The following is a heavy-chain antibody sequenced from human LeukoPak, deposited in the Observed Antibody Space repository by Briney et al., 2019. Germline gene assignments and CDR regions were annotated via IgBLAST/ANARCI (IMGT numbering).Heavy chain of an antibody. D-gene: IGHD1-26*01. CDR2: MNPNSGNT. V-gene: IGHV1-8*02. Sequence: ASVKVSCKASGGTFSSYDINWVRQATGQGLEWMGWMNPNSGNTGYAQKFQGRVTMTRNTSISTAYMELSSLRSEDTAVYYCARLIGWEHLDYYYYMDVWGKGTTVTVSS. J-gene: IGHJ6*03. CDR1: GGTFSSYD. CDR3: ARLIGWEHLDYYYYMDV.